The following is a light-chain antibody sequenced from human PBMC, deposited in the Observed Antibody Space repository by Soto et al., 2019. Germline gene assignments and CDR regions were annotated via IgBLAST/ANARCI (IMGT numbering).Light chain of an antibody. J-gene: IGKJ1*01. V-gene: IGKV3-15*01. CDR3: QQYYNWPRT. CDR1: QSVSSS. Sequence: EIALTQSPATPSLSPGERATLSCRASQSVSSSLAWYQQKPGQAPRLLISGASTRATGIPARFRGSGSGTEFTLSISSLQSEDFAVYYCQQYYNWPRTFGQGTKVDI. CDR2: GAS.